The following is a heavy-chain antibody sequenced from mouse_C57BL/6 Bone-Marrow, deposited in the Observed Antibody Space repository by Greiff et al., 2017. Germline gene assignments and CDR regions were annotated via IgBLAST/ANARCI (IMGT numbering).Heavy chain of an antibody. J-gene: IGHJ2*01. V-gene: IGHV3-6*01. D-gene: IGHD2-4*01. CDR2: ISYDGNN. CDR1: GYSITSGYY. CDR3: ARTMITTGYYFDY. Sequence: EVHLVESGPGLVKPSQSLSLTCSVTGYSITSGYYWNWIRQFPGNKLEWMGYISYDGNNNYNPSLKNRISITRDTSKNQFFLKLNSVTTADTATYYCARTMITTGYYFDYWGQGTTLTVSS.